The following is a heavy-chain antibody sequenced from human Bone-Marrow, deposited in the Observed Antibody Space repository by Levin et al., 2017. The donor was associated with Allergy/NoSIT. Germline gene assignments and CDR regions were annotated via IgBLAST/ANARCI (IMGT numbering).Heavy chain of an antibody. CDR2: ISYDGSNK. J-gene: IGHJ6*02. CDR3: AKDHSSGWRNYYGMDV. CDR1: GFTFSSYG. Sequence: GGSLRLSCAASGFTFSSYGMHWVRQAPGKGLEWVAVISYDGSNKYYADSVKGRFTISRDNSKNTLYLQMNSLRAEDTAVYYCAKDHSSGWRNYYGMDVWGQGTTVTVSS. D-gene: IGHD6-19*01. V-gene: IGHV3-30*18.